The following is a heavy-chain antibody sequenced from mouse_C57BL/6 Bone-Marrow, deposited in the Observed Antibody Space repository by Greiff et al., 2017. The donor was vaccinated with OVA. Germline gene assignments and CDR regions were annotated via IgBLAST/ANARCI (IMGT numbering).Heavy chain of an antibody. J-gene: IGHJ2*01. V-gene: IGHV14-4*01. D-gene: IGHD1-1*01. CDR1: GFNIKDDY. Sequence: VQLQQSGAELVRPGASVKLSCTASGFNIKDDYMHWVKQRPEQGLEWIGWIDPENGDTEYASKFQGKATITADTSSNTAYLQLSSLTSEDTAVYYCTTWGYYGEEYWGQGTTLTVSS. CDR3: TTWGYYGEEY. CDR2: IDPENGDT.